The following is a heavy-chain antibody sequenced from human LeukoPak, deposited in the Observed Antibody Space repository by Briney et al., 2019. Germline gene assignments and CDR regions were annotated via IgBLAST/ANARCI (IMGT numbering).Heavy chain of an antibody. V-gene: IGHV4-34*01. CDR3: ARTTEGYAGGPGYSYYYYMDV. CDR1: GGSFSGYY. Sequence: PSETLSLTCDVYGGSFSGYYWSWIRQPPEKGLEWIGEINHSGSTNYNPSLKSRVTISVDTSKNQFSLKLRSVTAADTAVYYCARTTEGYAGGPGYSYYYYMDVWGKGTTVTISS. D-gene: IGHD5-12*01. J-gene: IGHJ6*03. CDR2: INHSGST.